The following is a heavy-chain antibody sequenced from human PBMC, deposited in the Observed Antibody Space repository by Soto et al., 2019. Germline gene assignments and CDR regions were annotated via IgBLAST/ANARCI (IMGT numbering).Heavy chain of an antibody. Sequence: XGVQVSYKASVYTFTSYYMHLVRQAPGQGLECVGIINPSGGSTSYAQKFQGRVTMTRDTSTSTVYMELSSLRSEDTDVYYCARDRRRGDFWSGYGYYYYGMDVWGQGTTVTVSS. CDR2: INPSGGST. J-gene: IGHJ6*02. CDR3: ARDRRRGDFWSGYGYYYYGMDV. CDR1: VYTFTSYY. V-gene: IGHV1-46*01. D-gene: IGHD3-3*01.